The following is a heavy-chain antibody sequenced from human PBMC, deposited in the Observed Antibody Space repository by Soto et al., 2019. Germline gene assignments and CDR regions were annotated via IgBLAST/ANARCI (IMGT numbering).Heavy chain of an antibody. D-gene: IGHD2-2*01. CDR2: IYSSGST. Sequence: PSETLSLTCTVSGGSISSYYWSWIRHPPGKGLEWIGYIYSSGSTDYNPSLKSRVTISIDTSKNQFSVRLSSVTAADTAVYYCARGPRKSFCTSSNCYAYFIDSWGPGILVTVSS. J-gene: IGHJ4*02. CDR1: GGSISSYY. CDR3: ARGPRKSFCTSSNCYAYFIDS. V-gene: IGHV4-59*01.